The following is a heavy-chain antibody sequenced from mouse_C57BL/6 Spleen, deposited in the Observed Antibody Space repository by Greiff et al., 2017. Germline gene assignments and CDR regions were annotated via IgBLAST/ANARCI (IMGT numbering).Heavy chain of an antibody. V-gene: IGHV2-6*01. CDR2: IWGVGST. Sequence: VKLMESGPGLVAPSQSLSITCTVSGFSLTSYGVDWVRQSPGKGLEWLGVIWGVGSTNYNSALKSRLSISKDNSKSQVFLKMSSLQTEDTAMYYCASGVYEGSPFAYWGHGALVTVSA. CDR3: ASGVYEGSPFAY. CDR1: GFSLTSYG. J-gene: IGHJ3*01. D-gene: IGHD2-3*01.